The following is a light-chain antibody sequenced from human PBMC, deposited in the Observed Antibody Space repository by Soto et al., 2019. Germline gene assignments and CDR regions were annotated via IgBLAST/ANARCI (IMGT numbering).Light chain of an antibody. J-gene: IGKJ5*01. CDR2: GAA. V-gene: IGKV3-15*01. Sequence: EIVMTQSPAILSVSPGERATLSCRANQSISSNLAWYQQKPGQAPRLLIYGAATRATGIPARFSGSGSGTDFTLTISGLQSEDFAVYSCQQYHNWPITFGQGTRLEIK. CDR3: QQYHNWPIT. CDR1: QSISSN.